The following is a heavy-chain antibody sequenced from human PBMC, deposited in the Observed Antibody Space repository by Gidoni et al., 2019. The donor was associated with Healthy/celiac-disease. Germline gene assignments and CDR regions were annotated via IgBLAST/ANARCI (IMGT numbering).Heavy chain of an antibody. CDR2: ISSSSSYI. J-gene: IGHJ4*02. Sequence: EVQLVESGGGLVKPGGSLRLSCAASGFTFSSYSMNWVRQAPGKGLEWVSSISSSSSYIYYADSVKGRFTISRDNAKNSLYLQMNSLRAEDTAVYYCARDLGYSYGYYFDYWGQGTLVTVSS. CDR3: ARDLGYSYGYYFDY. CDR1: GFTFSSYS. V-gene: IGHV3-21*01. D-gene: IGHD5-18*01.